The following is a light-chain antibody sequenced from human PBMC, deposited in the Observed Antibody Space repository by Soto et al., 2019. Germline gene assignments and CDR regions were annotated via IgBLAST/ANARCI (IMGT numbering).Light chain of an antibody. J-gene: IGLJ2*01. CDR3: NSYGSETTPVL. V-gene: IGLV2-14*03. CDR1: SSDVGSHNY. CDR2: DVS. Sequence: QSVLTQPASVSGSPGQSITISCTGTSSDVGSHNYVSWYQQHPGKAPKLMIYDVSDRPSGVSNRFSGSKSGNTASLTISGLQAEDEADYYCNSYGSETTPVLLGGGTKLTVL.